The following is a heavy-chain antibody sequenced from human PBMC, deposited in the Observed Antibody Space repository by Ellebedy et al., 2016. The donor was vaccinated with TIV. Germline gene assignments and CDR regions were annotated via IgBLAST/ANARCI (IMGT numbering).Heavy chain of an antibody. V-gene: IGHV3-23*01. D-gene: IGHD4-17*01. J-gene: IGHJ4*02. CDR1: GFTFSDYA. CDR2: ILQNGVTT. Sequence: PGGSLRLSCAASGFTFSDYAMTWVRQAPGGGLEWVSGILQNGVTTYDADSVRGRFTISRDNSKNTLYLQMNGLRVEDTARYYCAKDRVRGDGDWVFEDWGRGTLVTVSP. CDR3: AKDRVRGDGDWVFED.